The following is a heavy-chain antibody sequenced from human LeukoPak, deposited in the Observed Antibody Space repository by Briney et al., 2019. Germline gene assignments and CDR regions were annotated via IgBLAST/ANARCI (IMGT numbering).Heavy chain of an antibody. D-gene: IGHD2-15*01. CDR3: ARGSSFDGYCSAGACDAGYYDS. CDR2: INHRGSS. CDR1: GDSFSAYF. Sequence: SETLSLTCAVYGDSFSAYFWNWIRQAPGKPLECLGEINHRGSSHYNPSLKTRVTLSVDTSKNQFSLKLTSVTAADTAVYFCARGSSFDGYCSAGACDAGYYDSWGQGTPVTVSS. V-gene: IGHV4-34*01. J-gene: IGHJ4*02.